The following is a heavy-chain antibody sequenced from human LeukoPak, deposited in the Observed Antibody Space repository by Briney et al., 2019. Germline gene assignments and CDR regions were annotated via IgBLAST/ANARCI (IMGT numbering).Heavy chain of an antibody. D-gene: IGHD6-13*01. J-gene: IGHJ4*02. V-gene: IGHV4-59*01. CDR3: ARVIAAAGIRYFDY. CDR1: GGSISSYY. CDR2: IYYTGST. Sequence: KPSETLSLSCTVSGGSISSYYWNWVRQPPGKGLEWVGYIYYTGSTNYNPSLKSRVTISVHTSKNQFSLKLSSVTAADTAVYYCARVIAAAGIRYFDYWGQGTLVTVSS.